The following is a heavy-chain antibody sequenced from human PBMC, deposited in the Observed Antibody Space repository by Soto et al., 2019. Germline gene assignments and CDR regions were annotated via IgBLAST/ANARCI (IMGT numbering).Heavy chain of an antibody. V-gene: IGHV4-39*01. Sequence: SETLSLTCTVSGGSISSSSYYWGWIRQPPGKGLEWIGSIYYSGSTYYNPSLKSRVTISVDTSKNQFSLKLSSVTAADTAVYYCASLTGGSAARPRYWGQGTLVTVSS. CDR2: IYYSGST. CDR3: ASLTGGSAARPRY. J-gene: IGHJ4*02. CDR1: GGSISSSSYY. D-gene: IGHD6-6*01.